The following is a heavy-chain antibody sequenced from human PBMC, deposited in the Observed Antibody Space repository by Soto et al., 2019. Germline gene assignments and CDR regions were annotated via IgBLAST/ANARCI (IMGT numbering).Heavy chain of an antibody. J-gene: IGHJ6*02. CDR2: IIPIFGTA. V-gene: IGHV1-69*13. D-gene: IGHD2-2*01. CDR3: ARDWGLGYCSSTSCSSGGMDV. Sequence: SVKVSCKASGGTFSSYAISWVRQAPGQGLEWMGGIIPIFGTANYAQKFQGRVTITADESTSTAYMELSSLRSEDTAVYYCARDWGLGYCSSTSCSSGGMDVWGQGTTVTVSS. CDR1: GGTFSSYA.